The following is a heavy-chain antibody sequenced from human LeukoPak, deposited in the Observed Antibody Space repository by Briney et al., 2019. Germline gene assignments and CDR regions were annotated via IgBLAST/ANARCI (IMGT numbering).Heavy chain of an antibody. J-gene: IGHJ6*02. V-gene: IGHV3-11*01. Sequence: PGGSLRLSCAASGFTFSDYYMSWIRQAPGKGLEWVSYISSSGSTIYYADSVKGRFTISRDNAKNSLYLQMNSLRAEDTAVYYCARDYWYSSSWYDHYYYGMDVWGQGTTVTVSS. CDR2: ISSSGSTI. CDR1: GFTFSDYY. CDR3: ARDYWYSSSWYDHYYYGMDV. D-gene: IGHD6-13*01.